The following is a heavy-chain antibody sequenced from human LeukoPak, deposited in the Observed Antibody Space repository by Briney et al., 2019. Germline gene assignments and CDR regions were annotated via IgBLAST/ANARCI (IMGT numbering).Heavy chain of an antibody. CDR2: ISSSSSYI. D-gene: IGHD3-10*01. CDR1: GFTFSSYS. CDR3: ASNHYGSGSYRFDY. V-gene: IGHV3-21*01. Sequence: KPGGSLRLSCAASGFTFSSYSMNWVRQAPGKELEWVSSISSSSSYIYYADSVKGRFTISRDNAKNSLYLQMNSLRAEDTAVYYCASNHYGSGSYRFDYWGQGTLVTVSS. J-gene: IGHJ4*02.